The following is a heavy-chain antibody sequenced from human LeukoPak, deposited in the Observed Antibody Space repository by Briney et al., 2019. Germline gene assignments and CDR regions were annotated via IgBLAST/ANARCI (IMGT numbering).Heavy chain of an antibody. J-gene: IGHJ6*03. CDR1: GFTFSSYG. D-gene: IGHD2-2*01. CDR3: ARDWDDCSSTSCYVRYYYYMDV. V-gene: IGHV3-23*01. Sequence: GGSLRLSCAASGFTFSSYGMSWVRQAPGKGLEWVSAISGSGGSTYYADSVKGRFTISRDNSKNTLYLQMNSLRAEDTAVYYCARDWDDCSSTSCYVRYYYYMDVWGKGTTVTISS. CDR2: ISGSGGST.